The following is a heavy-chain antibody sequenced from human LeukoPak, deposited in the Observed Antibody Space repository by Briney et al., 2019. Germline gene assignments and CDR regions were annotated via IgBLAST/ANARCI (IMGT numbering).Heavy chain of an antibody. V-gene: IGHV2-5*01. D-gene: IGHD3-9*01. CDR3: AHSGPTDYNTRTGYYYLDH. CDR2: IHWNDDK. CDR1: GFSLSSRGVG. J-gene: IGHJ4*02. Sequence: SGPTLLKPTETLTLTCTFSGFSLSSRGVGGGWIRLPPVKALEWLALIHWNDDKRYNPSLKSRLTITKDTSTNRVVLTMTDMDPVDTATYYCAHSGPTDYNTRTGYYYLDHWGQGTLVSVSS.